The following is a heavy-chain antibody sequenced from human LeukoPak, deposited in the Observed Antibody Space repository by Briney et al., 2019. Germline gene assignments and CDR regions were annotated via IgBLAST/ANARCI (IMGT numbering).Heavy chain of an antibody. CDR2: IYTSGST. D-gene: IGHD3-10*01. CDR3: ATTSDYGSGSYFAFSDY. CDR1: GGSISSGSYY. J-gene: IGHJ4*02. Sequence: SQTLSLTCTVSGGSISSGSYYWSWIRQPAGKGLEWIGRIYTSGSTNYNPSLKSRVTISVDTSKNQFSLKLSSVTAADTAVYYCATTSDYGSGSYFAFSDYWGQGTLVTVSS. V-gene: IGHV4-61*02.